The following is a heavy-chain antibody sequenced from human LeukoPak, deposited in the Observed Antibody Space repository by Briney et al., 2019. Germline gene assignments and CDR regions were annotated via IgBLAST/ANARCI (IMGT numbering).Heavy chain of an antibody. CDR3: TRPTMVRGVISYYYMDV. CDR2: IRSKANSYAT. D-gene: IGHD3-10*01. Sequence: PGGSLRLSCAASGFTFSGSAMHWVRQASGKGLEWVGRIRSKANSYATAYAASVKGKFTISRDDSKNTAYLQMNSLKTEGTAVYYCTRPTMVRGVISYYYMDVWGKGTTVTVSS. J-gene: IGHJ6*03. CDR1: GFTFSGSA. V-gene: IGHV3-73*01.